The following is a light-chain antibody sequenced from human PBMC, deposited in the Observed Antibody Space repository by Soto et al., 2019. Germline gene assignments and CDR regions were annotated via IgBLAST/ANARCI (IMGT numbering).Light chain of an antibody. CDR3: AAWDDSLNGPV. Sequence: QSVLTQPPSASGTPGQRVTISCSGTTSNIGTSAVNWYQQLPGTAPKLLIYSHIKRPSGVPDRFSASKSGTSASLAIDGLQSEDEGDYYCAAWDDSLNGPVFGGGTKVTVL. J-gene: IGLJ3*02. CDR2: SHI. V-gene: IGLV1-44*01. CDR1: TSNIGTSA.